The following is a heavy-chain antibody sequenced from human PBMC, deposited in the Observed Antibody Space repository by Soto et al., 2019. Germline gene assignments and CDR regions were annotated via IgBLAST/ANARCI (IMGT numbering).Heavy chain of an antibody. Sequence: QVQLVQSGAEVKKPGASVKISCKPSGYTFSNYFIQWLRQAPGQGLEWMGWINPNDGGTNYAQKFQGRVAVTSDTSISTAYMELYSLTSDDTAVYYCARDLWDDGGVTLDYWGEGILVTVSS. CDR1: GYTFSNYF. J-gene: IGHJ4*02. CDR3: ARDLWDDGGVTLDY. D-gene: IGHD1-1*01. CDR2: INPNDGGT. V-gene: IGHV1-2*02.